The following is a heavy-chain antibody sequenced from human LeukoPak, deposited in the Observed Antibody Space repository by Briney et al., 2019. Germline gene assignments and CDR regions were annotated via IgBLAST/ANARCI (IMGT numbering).Heavy chain of an antibody. Sequence: GGSLRLSCAASGFTFSSYGMHWVRQAPGKGLEWVAVIWYDGSNKYYADSVKGRFTISRDDSKNTLYLQMNSLRAEDTAMYYCARGLPPVMKYYFDYWGQGTLVTVSS. CDR1: GFTFSSYG. CDR3: ARGLPPVMKYYFDY. D-gene: IGHD4-11*01. V-gene: IGHV3-33*01. CDR2: IWYDGSNK. J-gene: IGHJ4*02.